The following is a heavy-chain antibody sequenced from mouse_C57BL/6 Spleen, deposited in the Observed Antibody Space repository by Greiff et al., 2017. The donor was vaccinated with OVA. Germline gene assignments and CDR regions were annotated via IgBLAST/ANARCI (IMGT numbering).Heavy chain of an antibody. CDR2: IVPGSGST. CDR3: ARRVLRDHYYAMDD. D-gene: IGHD1-1*01. V-gene: IGHV1-77*01. CDR1: GYTFTDYY. Sequence: QVQLQQSGAELVKPGASVKISCKASGYTFTDYYIYWVKQSPGQGLEWIGEIVPGSGSTFYNEKFKGKATLTADKSSSPAYMQLRGLTSEDSAVDFSARRVLRDHYYAMDDWGQGTSVTVSS. J-gene: IGHJ4*01.